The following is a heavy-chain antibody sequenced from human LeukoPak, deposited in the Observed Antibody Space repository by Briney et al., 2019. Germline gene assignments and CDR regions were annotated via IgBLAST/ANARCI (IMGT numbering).Heavy chain of an antibody. CDR2: INHSGST. CDR3: AREPRYSSGWYRRGAFFDY. V-gene: IGHV4-34*01. CDR1: GGSFSGYY. Sequence: PSETLSLTCAVYGGSFSGYYWSWIRQPPGKGLEWIGEINHSGSTNYNPSLKSRVTISVDTSKNQFSLKLSSVTAADTAVCYCAREPRYSSGWYRRGAFFDYWGQGTLVTVSS. J-gene: IGHJ4*02. D-gene: IGHD6-19*01.